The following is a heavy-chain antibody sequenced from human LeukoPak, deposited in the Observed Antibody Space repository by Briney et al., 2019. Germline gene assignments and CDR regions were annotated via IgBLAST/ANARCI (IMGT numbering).Heavy chain of an antibody. CDR2: ISYDGSNK. V-gene: IGHV3-30*18. D-gene: IGHD2-15*01. Sequence: GSLRLSCAASGFPFSTYGMHWVRQAPGKGLEWVAVISYDGSNKYYRDSVKGRFTISRDNSKDTLYLQMNSLRAEDTALYYCAKGGEICSGGSCSPAYWGQGTLVTVSS. CDR3: AKGGEICSGGSCSPAY. CDR1: GFPFSTYG. J-gene: IGHJ4*02.